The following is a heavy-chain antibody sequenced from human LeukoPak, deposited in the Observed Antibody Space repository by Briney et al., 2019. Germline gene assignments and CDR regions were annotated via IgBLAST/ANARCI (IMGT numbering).Heavy chain of an antibody. CDR1: GDSVSSNSAA. J-gene: IGHJ6*02. V-gene: IGHV6-1*01. CDR2: TYYRSKWYN. D-gene: IGHD4-23*01. CDR3: AKSVALEEEGRAADHDYYYYGMDV. Sequence: SQTLSLTCAISGDSVSSNSAAWNWIRQSPSRGLEWLGRTYYRSKWYNDYAVSVKSRITINPDTSKNQFSLQLNSVTPEDTAVYYCAKSVALEEEGRAADHDYYYYGMDVWGQGTTVTVSS.